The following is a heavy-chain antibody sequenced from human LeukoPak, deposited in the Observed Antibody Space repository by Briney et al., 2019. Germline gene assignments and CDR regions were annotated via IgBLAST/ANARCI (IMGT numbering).Heavy chain of an antibody. D-gene: IGHD3-22*01. Sequence: GGSLTLSCAASGFTFSSYYMYWVRQAPGKGLVWVSRINGDGRDTSYEDSVKGRFTISRDNAKNTLHLEMNSLRAEDTAVYYCGRVGYYDTSGYYGYLHYWGQGTLVTVSS. CDR3: GRVGYYDTSGYYGYLHY. J-gene: IGHJ1*01. CDR1: GFTFSSYY. CDR2: INGDGRDT. V-gene: IGHV3-74*01.